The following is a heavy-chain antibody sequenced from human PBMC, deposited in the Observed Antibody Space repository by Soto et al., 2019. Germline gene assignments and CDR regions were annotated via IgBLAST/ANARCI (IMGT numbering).Heavy chain of an antibody. J-gene: IGHJ4*02. CDR1: GYTFTSDY. V-gene: IGHV1-46*01. CDR3: ARNLTGSGWYNY. D-gene: IGHD6-19*01. CDR2: INPSGGYT. Sequence: ASVKVSCKASGYTFTSDYMHWVRQAPGQGLEWMGIINPSGGYTNYAQKFQGRVTITADDSTSTAYMELSSLRSEDTAGYYFARNLTGSGWYNYWGQGTLVTVSS.